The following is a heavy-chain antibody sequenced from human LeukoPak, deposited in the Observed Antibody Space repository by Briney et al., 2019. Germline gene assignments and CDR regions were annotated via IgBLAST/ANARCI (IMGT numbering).Heavy chain of an antibody. D-gene: IGHD6-13*01. CDR3: AKGGAIAAAGGRTDYFDY. Sequence: GGSLRLSCAASGFTFSSYGMHWVRQAPGKGLEWVAFIRYDGSNKYYADSVKGRFTISRDNSKNTLYLQMNSLRAEDTAVYYCAKGGAIAAAGGRTDYFDYWGQGTLVTVSS. J-gene: IGHJ4*02. V-gene: IGHV3-30*02. CDR1: GFTFSSYG. CDR2: IRYDGSNK.